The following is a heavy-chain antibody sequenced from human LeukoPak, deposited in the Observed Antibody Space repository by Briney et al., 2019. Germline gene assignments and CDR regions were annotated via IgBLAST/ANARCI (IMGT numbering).Heavy chain of an antibody. D-gene: IGHD2-8*01. J-gene: IGHJ5*02. V-gene: IGHV5-51*01. CDR1: GHTFTNSW. CDR3: ARSAGHCSDGVCYSYNWFDP. CDR2: IYPDDSDT. Sequence: GESLKISCQGSGHTFTNSWIAWVRQKPGKGVGGMGIIYPDDSDTRYNPSFQGQVTISADKSISTAYLQWSSLKASDTAMYYCARSAGHCSDGVCYSYNWFDPWGQGTLVTVSS.